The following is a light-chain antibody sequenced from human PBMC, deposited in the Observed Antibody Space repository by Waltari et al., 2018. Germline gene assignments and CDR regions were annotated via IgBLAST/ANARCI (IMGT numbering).Light chain of an antibody. CDR2: DVS. CDR1: SSDVGFYNY. CDR3: NSYAGSSSWV. V-gene: IGLV2-14*01. J-gene: IGLJ3*02. Sequence: QSALTQPASVSGSPGQSITISCTGTSSDVGFYNYVSWYQQHPGKAPKLMTYDVSERPSGVSNRFSGSKSGNTAYLTISGLQAEDEADYYCNSYAGSSSWVFGGGTKLTVL.